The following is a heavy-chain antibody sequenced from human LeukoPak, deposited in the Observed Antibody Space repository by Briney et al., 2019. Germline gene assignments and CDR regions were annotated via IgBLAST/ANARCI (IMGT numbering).Heavy chain of an antibody. D-gene: IGHD5-24*01. CDR2: ISGSAHKI. CDR1: GITFSNYA. Sequence: WGSLRLSCVASGITFSNYAVSWVRQAPEKGLDWVSVISGSAHKIRYADSVKGRFTISRDNSENIVYLQMNNLRPEDAAVYYCATQAQGYNSYFDYWGQGTLVTVSS. J-gene: IGHJ4*02. V-gene: IGHV3-23*01. CDR3: ATQAQGYNSYFDY.